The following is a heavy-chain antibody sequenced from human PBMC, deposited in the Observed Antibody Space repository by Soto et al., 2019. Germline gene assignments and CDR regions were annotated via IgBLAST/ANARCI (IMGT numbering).Heavy chain of an antibody. CDR2: INSDGSST. CDR3: ARVAVVYYDFWSGSPPPYYYYMDV. V-gene: IGHV3-74*01. Sequence: GGSLRLSCAASGFTFSSYWMHWVRQAPGKGLVWVSRINSDGSSTSYADSVKGRFTISRDNAKNTLYLQMNSLRAEDTAVYYCARVAVVYYDFWSGSPPPYYYYMDVWGKGTTVTVSS. J-gene: IGHJ6*03. D-gene: IGHD3-3*01. CDR1: GFTFSSYW.